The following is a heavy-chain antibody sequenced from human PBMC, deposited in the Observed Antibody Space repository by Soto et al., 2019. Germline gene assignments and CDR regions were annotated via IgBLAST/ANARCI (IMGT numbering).Heavy chain of an antibody. V-gene: IGHV2-5*02. CDR2: IYWDDDK. CDR1: GFSLSTNGVG. Sequence: QITLKESGPTLVKPTQTLTLTCTFSGFSLSTNGVGVGWIRQPPGKALEWLALIYWDDDKRYSPSLKSRLTITKDTSKNQVVLTMTNMDPVDTATYYCAHSFHESSGYYLVFDYWGQGTLVTVSS. D-gene: IGHD3-22*01. J-gene: IGHJ4*02. CDR3: AHSFHESSGYYLVFDY.